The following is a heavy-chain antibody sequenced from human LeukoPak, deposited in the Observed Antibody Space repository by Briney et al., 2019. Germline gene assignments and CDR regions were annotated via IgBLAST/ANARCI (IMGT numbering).Heavy chain of an antibody. D-gene: IGHD5-18*01. V-gene: IGHV4-30-2*01. CDR1: GRSIRSGGYH. CDR2: IYHSGST. CDR3: ARLAYSYDLNWFDS. Sequence: SEPLSLTCSVSGRSIRSGGYHWSWIRQPPGRGGECFGYIYHSGSTYYNPPLRRRVTIAVTSSKHQSSLKLCAVTAADTALYYCARLAYSYDLNWFDSWGQGTLVTVSS. J-gene: IGHJ5*01.